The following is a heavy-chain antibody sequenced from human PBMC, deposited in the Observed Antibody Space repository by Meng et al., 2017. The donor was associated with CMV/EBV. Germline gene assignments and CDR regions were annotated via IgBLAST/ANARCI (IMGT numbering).Heavy chain of an antibody. D-gene: IGHD3-22*01. CDR1: GFTFSGYS. CDR3: ARDVYYYDSSGYYIDY. J-gene: IGHJ4*02. V-gene: IGHV3-21*01. Sequence: GESLKISCAASGFTFSGYSMNWVRQAPGKGLEWVSSISSSSSYIYYADSVKGRFTISRDNAKNSLYLQMNSLRAEDTAVYYCARDVYYYDSSGYYIDYWGQGTLVTVSS. CDR2: ISSSSSYI.